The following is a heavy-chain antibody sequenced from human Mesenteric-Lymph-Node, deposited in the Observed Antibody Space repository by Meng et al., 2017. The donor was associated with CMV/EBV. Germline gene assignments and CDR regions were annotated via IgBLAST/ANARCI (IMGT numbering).Heavy chain of an antibody. CDR3: AREGYYESGGPIDY. V-gene: IGHV3-48*03. J-gene: IGHJ4*02. CDR2: ISGGVDVI. Sequence: GESLKISCAASGVTFSSYELNWVRQAPGKGLEWVSYISGGVDVIYYADSVKGRFTISRDNAGNSLYLQMNSLRAEDTAVYYCAREGYYESGGPIDYWGRGTLVTVSS. D-gene: IGHD3-22*01. CDR1: GVTFSSYE.